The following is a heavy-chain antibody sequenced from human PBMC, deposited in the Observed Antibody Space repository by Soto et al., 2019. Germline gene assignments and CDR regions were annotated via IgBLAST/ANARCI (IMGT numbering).Heavy chain of an antibody. CDR2: IYYSGST. CDR1: GGSISSGDYY. J-gene: IGHJ6*02. D-gene: IGHD1-26*01. CDR3: ATPAVGSIHPYYYGMDV. V-gene: IGHV4-61*08. Sequence: SETLSLTCTVSGGSISSGDYYWSWIRQPPGKGLEWIGYIYYSGSTNYNPSLKSRVTVSVDTSKNQFSLKLSSVTAADTAVYYCATPAVGSIHPYYYGMDVWGQGTTVTVSS.